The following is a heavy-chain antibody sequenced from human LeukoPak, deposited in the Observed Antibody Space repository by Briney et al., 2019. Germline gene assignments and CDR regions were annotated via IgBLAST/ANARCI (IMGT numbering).Heavy chain of an antibody. Sequence: GRSLRLSCAASGFIFNNYAMHWVRQAPGKGLEWVAVISFDGSNKYYADSVKGRFTISRDNSKNTLYLQMNSLRAEDTAVYYCAGGRGFDYWGQGTLVTVSS. D-gene: IGHD3-10*01. V-gene: IGHV3-30*04. CDR3: AGGRGFDY. CDR1: GFIFNNYA. CDR2: ISFDGSNK. J-gene: IGHJ4*02.